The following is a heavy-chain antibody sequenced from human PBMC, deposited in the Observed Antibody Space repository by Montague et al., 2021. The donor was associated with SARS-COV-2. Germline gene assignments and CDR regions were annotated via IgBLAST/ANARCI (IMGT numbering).Heavy chain of an antibody. CDR3: ARIWGATRGDAFDL. V-gene: IGHV2-70*01. Sequence: PALVKPTQTLTLTCTFSGFSLSTSGICVSWIRQPPGKALEWLALXDWDDDKYYSTSLKTRLTISKDTSKNQVVLTMTNMDPVDTATYYCARIWGATRGDAFDLWGQGTMVPVSS. D-gene: IGHD1-26*01. J-gene: IGHJ3*01. CDR1: GFSLSTSGIC. CDR2: XDWDDDK.